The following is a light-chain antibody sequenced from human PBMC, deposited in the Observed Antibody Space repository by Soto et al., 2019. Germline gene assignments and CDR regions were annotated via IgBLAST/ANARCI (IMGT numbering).Light chain of an antibody. Sequence: EIVLTQSPATLSSTPGETATLSCRASQYVGTRLAWYQHKPGQAPRLLIYYTSNRATGIPARFSGSGSGTDFTLTISSLAPEDFAIYYCQRYNNWPLTFGQGTKVDIK. V-gene: IGKV3-11*01. CDR3: QRYNNWPLT. CDR2: YTS. J-gene: IGKJ4*01. CDR1: QYVGTR.